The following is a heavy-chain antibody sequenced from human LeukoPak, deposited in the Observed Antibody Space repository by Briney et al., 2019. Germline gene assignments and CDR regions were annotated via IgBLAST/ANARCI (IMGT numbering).Heavy chain of an antibody. Sequence: PGGSLRLSCAASGFTFSSYAMSWVRQAPGKGLEWVSAISGSGGSTYYADSVKGRFTISRDNSKNTLYLQMNSLRAEDTAVYYCARAIAAAGPYGMDVWGQGTTVTVSS. CDR1: GFTFSSYA. D-gene: IGHD6-13*01. V-gene: IGHV3-23*01. J-gene: IGHJ6*02. CDR3: ARAIAAAGPYGMDV. CDR2: ISGSGGST.